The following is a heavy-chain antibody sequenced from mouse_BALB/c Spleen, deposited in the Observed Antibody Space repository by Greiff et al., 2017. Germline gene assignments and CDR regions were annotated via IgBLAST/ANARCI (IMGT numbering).Heavy chain of an antibody. Sequence: DVHLVESGGGLVQPGGSLKLSCAASGFTFSSYGMSWVRQTPDKRLELVATINSNGGSTYYPDSVKGRFTISRDNAKNTLYLQMSSLKSEDTAMYYCARQGDGSWFAYWGQGTLVTVSA. CDR1: GFTFSSYG. CDR3: ARQGDGSWFAY. V-gene: IGHV5-6-3*01. J-gene: IGHJ3*01. CDR2: INSNGGST. D-gene: IGHD2-3*01.